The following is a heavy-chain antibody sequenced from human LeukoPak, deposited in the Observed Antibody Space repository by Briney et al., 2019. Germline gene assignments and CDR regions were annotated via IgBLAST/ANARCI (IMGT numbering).Heavy chain of an antibody. CDR1: GGSISSNSYH. CDR3: ARAPVAARRFDY. Sequence: SETLSLTCTVSGGSISSNSYHWGWIRQPPGKGLEWIGSIYYSGSTYYNPSLKSRVTISVDTSKNQFSLKLSSVTAADTAVYYCARAPVAARRFDYWGQGTLVTVSS. J-gene: IGHJ4*02. CDR2: IYYSGST. D-gene: IGHD6-6*01. V-gene: IGHV4-39*07.